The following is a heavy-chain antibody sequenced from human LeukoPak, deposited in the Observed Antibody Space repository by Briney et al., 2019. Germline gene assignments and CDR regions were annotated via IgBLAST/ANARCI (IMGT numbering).Heavy chain of an antibody. J-gene: IGHJ4*02. CDR1: GYSFTSYW. CDR2: IDPSDSYT. D-gene: IGHD2-2*01. V-gene: IGHV5-10-1*01. CDR3: ARRCSSSSCPFEY. Sequence: GESLKISCKDSGYSFTSYWISWVRQMPGKGLEWMGRIDPSDSYTNYSPSFQGHVTISADKSISTAYLQWSSLKASDTAMYYCARRCSSSSCPFEYWGQGTLVTVSS.